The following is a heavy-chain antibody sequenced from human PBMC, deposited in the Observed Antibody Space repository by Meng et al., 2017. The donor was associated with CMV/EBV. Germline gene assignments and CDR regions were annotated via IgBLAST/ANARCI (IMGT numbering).Heavy chain of an antibody. D-gene: IGHD2-2*01. V-gene: IGHV3-23*01. CDR1: GFTFSNYA. J-gene: IGHJ4*02. Sequence: GESLKISCAASGFTFSNYAMRWVRQAPGKGLEWVSGISSSGGTTHHADSVKDRFTISRDNSINTLYLQMSSLRPDDTAVFYCAKALCSTTTCTFDYWGQGILVTVSS. CDR3: AKALCSTTTCTFDY. CDR2: ISSSGGTT.